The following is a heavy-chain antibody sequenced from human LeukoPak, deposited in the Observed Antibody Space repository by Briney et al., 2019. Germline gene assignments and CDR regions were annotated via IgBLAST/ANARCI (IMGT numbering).Heavy chain of an antibody. Sequence: SETLSLTCTVSGGSISGYYWSWIRQPPGKGLEWIGYIYTSGSTNYNPSLKSRVTISVDTSKNQFSLKLSSVTAADTAVYYCARRVDGYLDAFDIWGQGTMVTVSS. CDR3: ARRVDGYLDAFDI. CDR1: GGSISGYY. D-gene: IGHD5-24*01. CDR2: IYTSGST. V-gene: IGHV4-4*09. J-gene: IGHJ3*02.